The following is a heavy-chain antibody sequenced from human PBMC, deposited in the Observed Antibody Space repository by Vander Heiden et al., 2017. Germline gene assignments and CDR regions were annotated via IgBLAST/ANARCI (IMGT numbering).Heavy chain of an antibody. D-gene: IGHD3-22*01. V-gene: IGHV3-21*01. J-gene: IGHJ6*02. CDR3: ARDAYYYGSSGYPV. Sequence: VQLVESGGGLVKPGGSLRLSCAASGFPFSTHSMHWVRQAPGKGLEWVSAISSSSSYIYYADSVKGRFTISRDKAKSSLYMQMNSLRAEDTAVYYCARDAYYYGSSGYPVWGQGTTVTVSS. CDR1: GFPFSTHS. CDR2: ISSSSSYI.